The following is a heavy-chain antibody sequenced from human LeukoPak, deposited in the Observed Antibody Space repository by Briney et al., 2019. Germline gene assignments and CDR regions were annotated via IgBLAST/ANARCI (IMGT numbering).Heavy chain of an antibody. CDR2: INGDGSST. Sequence: GGSLRLSCTASGFTFSSYWMQWVRQAPGKGLVWVSRINGDGSSTTYADSFKGRFTLSRDNAKNTLYLQMNSLRVEDTAVYYCARGRPDYYDSSGYYSLYYFDYWGQGALVTVSS. CDR1: GFTFSSYW. V-gene: IGHV3-74*01. CDR3: ARGRPDYYDSSGYYSLYYFDY. J-gene: IGHJ4*02. D-gene: IGHD3-22*01.